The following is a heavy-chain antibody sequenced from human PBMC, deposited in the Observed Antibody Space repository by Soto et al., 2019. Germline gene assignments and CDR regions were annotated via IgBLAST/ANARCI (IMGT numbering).Heavy chain of an antibody. J-gene: IGHJ4*02. Sequence: HPGGSLRLSCAASGFTFSSYAMSWVRQAPGKGLEWVSAISGSGGSTYYADSVKGRFTISRDNSKNTLYLQMNSLRAEDTAVYYCATFMVRGVIISDYWGQGTLVTVSS. V-gene: IGHV3-23*01. D-gene: IGHD3-10*01. CDR3: ATFMVRGVIISDY. CDR2: ISGSGGST. CDR1: GFTFSSYA.